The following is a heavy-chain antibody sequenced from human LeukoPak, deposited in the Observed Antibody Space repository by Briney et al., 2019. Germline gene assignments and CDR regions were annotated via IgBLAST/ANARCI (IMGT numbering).Heavy chain of an antibody. CDR3: ARDGDHFDY. CDR1: GFTVSNNY. J-gene: IGHJ4*02. V-gene: IGHV3-23*01. Sequence: PGGSLRLSCAASGFTVSNNYMSWVRQAPGKGLEWVSAISGSGGSTYYADSVKGRFTISRDNSKNTLYLQMNSLRAEDTAVYYCARDGDHFDYWGQGTLVTVSS. D-gene: IGHD4-17*01. CDR2: ISGSGGST.